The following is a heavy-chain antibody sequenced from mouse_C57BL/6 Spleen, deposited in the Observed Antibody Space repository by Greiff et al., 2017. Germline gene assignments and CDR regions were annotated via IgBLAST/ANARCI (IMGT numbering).Heavy chain of an antibody. CDR3: TSPFSFGSRVGFAY. D-gene: IGHD1-1*01. Sequence: EVQLQQSGAELVRPGASVKLSCTASGFNIKDDYMHWVKQRPEQGLEWIGWIDPENGDTEYASKFQGKATITADTSSNTAYLQLSSLTSEDTAFYYCTSPFSFGSRVGFAYWGQGTLVTVSA. V-gene: IGHV14-4*01. CDR1: GFNIKDDY. J-gene: IGHJ3*01. CDR2: IDPENGDT.